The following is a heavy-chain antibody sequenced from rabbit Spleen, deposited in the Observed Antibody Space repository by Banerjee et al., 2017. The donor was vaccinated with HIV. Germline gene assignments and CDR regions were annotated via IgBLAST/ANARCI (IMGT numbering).Heavy chain of an antibody. CDR3: ARDSSSSFSSYGMDL. CDR2: IDIGSSGFT. D-gene: IGHD1-1*01. Sequence: QEQLEESGGGLVKPEGSLTLTCKASGLDFSGDSYDSYMCWVRQAPGKGLEWIACIDIGSSGFTYFASWAKGRFTISKTSSTTVTLQMTSLTAADTATYFCARDSSSSFSSYGMDLWGQGTLVTVS. CDR1: GLDFSGDSY. J-gene: IGHJ3*01. V-gene: IGHV1S45*01.